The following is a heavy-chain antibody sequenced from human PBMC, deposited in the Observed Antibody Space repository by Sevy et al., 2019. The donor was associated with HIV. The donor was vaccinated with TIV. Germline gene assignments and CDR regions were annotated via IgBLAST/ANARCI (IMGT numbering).Heavy chain of an antibody. CDR1: GLNFSKYS. D-gene: IGHD3-3*01. CDR2: ISRSGTTT. V-gene: IGHV3-48*02. CDR3: ARDYDFWSGYPALSYYSLSYYYGMDV. J-gene: IGHJ6*02. Sequence: GGSLRLSCAASGLNFSKYSFNWVRQAPEKGLEWISHISRSGTTTYYAESVKGRFTVSRDNAKNSLYRQTSSLPDEDTAVYYCARDYDFWSGYPALSYYSLSYYYGMDVWGQGTTVTVSS.